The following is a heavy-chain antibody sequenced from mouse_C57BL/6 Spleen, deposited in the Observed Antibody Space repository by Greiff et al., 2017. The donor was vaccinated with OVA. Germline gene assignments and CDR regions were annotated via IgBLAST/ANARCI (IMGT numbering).Heavy chain of an antibody. V-gene: IGHV5-6*01. CDR1: GFTFSSYG. D-gene: IGHD2-1*01. Sequence: EVQVVESGGDLVKPGGSLKLSCAASGFTFSSYGMSWVRQTPDKRLEWVATISSGGSYTYYPDSVKGRFTISRDNAKNTLYLQMSSLKSEDTAMYYCARHVYGNYWYFDVWGTGTTVTVSS. CDR2: ISSGGSYT. CDR3: ARHVYGNYWYFDV. J-gene: IGHJ1*03.